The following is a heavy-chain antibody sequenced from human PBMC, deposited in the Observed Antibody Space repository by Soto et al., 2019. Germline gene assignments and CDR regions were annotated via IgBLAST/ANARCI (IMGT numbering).Heavy chain of an antibody. CDR2: MYYSGSA. J-gene: IGHJ5*02. Sequence: QLQLQESGPGLVKPSETLSLICTVSGGSICNNIYLWGWIRQPPGKGLEWIATMYYSGSASCNPSLRSRVTISVDTSKQHFAPKLTSVTAAYTAMYYCASRIPTCPLSWGQGALVTVSS. D-gene: IGHD2-21*01. CDR3: ASRIPTCPLS. V-gene: IGHV4-39*02. CDR1: GGSICNNIYL.